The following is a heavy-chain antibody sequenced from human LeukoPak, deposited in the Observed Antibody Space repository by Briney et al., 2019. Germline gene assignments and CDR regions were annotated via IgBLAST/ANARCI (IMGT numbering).Heavy chain of an antibody. V-gene: IGHV4-34*01. CDR2: INHSGST. J-gene: IGHJ6*02. CDR3: ARGRSIWPPRYGMDV. CDR1: GGSISSYY. Sequence: SETLSLTCTVSGGSISSYYWSWIRQPPGKGLEWIGEINHSGSTNYNPSLKSRVTISVDTSKNQFSLKLSSVTAADTAVYYCARGRSIWPPRYGMDVWGQGTTVTVSS. D-gene: IGHD2-2*02.